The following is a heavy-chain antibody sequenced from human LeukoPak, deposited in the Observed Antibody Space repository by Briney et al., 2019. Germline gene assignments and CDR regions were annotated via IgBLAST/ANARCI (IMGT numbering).Heavy chain of an antibody. J-gene: IGHJ4*02. Sequence: GGSLRLSRVASGFAFGDYAMGWVRQAPGKGLEWVSAITNSGGSTYYADSVKGRFTISRDNPKNTLYLQMKSLRVEDTAVYYCVKEAVTPHFDYWGQGTLVTVSS. CDR1: GFAFGDYA. CDR3: VKEAVTPHFDY. D-gene: IGHD6-19*01. V-gene: IGHV3-23*01. CDR2: ITNSGGST.